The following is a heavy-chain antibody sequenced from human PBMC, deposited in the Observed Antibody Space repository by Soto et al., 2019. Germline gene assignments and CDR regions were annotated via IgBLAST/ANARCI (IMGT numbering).Heavy chain of an antibody. CDR2: VNPAGSAS. CDR1: GFTFSNYW. J-gene: IGHJ4*02. V-gene: IGHV3-74*01. CDR3: ATGGYSYGWGY. D-gene: IGHD5-18*01. Sequence: EVQLVESGGGLVQPGGSLRLSCVGSGFTFSNYWMHWVRQVPGKGPVWVSRVNPAGSASSYADFVKGRFTVSRDNAKNTLHLKMHSLSADDTAVYYSATGGYSYGWGYWGQGTLVTVSS.